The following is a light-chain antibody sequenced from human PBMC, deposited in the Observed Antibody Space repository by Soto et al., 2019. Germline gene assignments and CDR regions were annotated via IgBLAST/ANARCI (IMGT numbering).Light chain of an antibody. CDR1: SSDVGGSNY. Sequence: QSALTQPASVSGSPGQSITISCTGTSSDVGGSNYVSWYQQHPGKAPQLMIYEVSHRPSGVSDRFSGSKSGNTASLTISGLQAEDEADYYCSSYTTSSTLVVFGGGTKVTVL. J-gene: IGLJ3*02. V-gene: IGLV2-14*01. CDR3: SSYTTSSTLVV. CDR2: EVS.